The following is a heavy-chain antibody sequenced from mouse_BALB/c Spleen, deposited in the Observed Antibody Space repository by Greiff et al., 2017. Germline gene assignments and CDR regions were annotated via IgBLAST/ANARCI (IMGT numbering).Heavy chain of an antibody. CDR1: GYTFTSSW. D-gene: IGHD1-1*01. V-gene: IGHV1S130*01. Sequence: VQLQQSGSVLVRPGASVKLSCKASGYTFTSSWMHWAKQRPGQGLEWIGEIHPNSGNTNYNEKFKGKATLTVDTSSSTAYVDLSSLTSEDSAVYYCARCTTVVDYYAMDYWGQGTSVTVSS. J-gene: IGHJ4*01. CDR2: IHPNSGNT. CDR3: ARCTTVVDYYAMDY.